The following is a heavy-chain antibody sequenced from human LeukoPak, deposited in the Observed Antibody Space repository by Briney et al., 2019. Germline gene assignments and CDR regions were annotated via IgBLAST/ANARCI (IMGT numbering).Heavy chain of an antibody. D-gene: IGHD1-26*01. Sequence: AGGSLRLSCAASGFTFSSYAMHWVRQAPGKGLEWVAVISYDGSNKYYADSVKGRFTISRDNSKNTLYLQMNSLRAEDTAVYYCAKVPTGSGSYYAAFDIWGQGTMVTVSS. CDR2: ISYDGSNK. CDR3: AKVPTGSGSYYAAFDI. V-gene: IGHV3-30*04. CDR1: GFTFSSYA. J-gene: IGHJ3*02.